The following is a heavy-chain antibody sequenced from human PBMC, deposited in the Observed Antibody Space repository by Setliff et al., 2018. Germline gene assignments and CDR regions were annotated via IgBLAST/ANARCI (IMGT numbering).Heavy chain of an antibody. CDR2: VNPRTGST. D-gene: IGHD2-21*01. CDR1: GYVFTGYY. CDR3: ARDAVSNFDRGDSPAY. Sequence: GASVKVSCKASGYVFTGYYIHWVRHAPGQGFEWMGSVNPRTGSTAYAARFQGRITMTRDTSATTVYVTLGSLRSDDTAVYFCARDAVSNFDRGDSPAYWGRGTLVTVSS. J-gene: IGHJ4*02. V-gene: IGHV1-46*01.